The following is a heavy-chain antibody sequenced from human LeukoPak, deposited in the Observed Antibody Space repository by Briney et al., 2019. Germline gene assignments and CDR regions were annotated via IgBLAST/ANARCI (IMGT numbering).Heavy chain of an antibody. CDR2: IIGSGGST. CDR1: RFTFSNFA. Sequence: GGSLRLSCAASRFTFSNFAMSWVRQAPGKGLEWVSAIIGSGGSTYYADSVKGRFTISRDNSKNALFLQMNSLRAEDTAVYYCAKSGPYCSSTSCNYFDYWGQGTLVTVSS. J-gene: IGHJ4*02. CDR3: AKSGPYCSSTSCNYFDY. D-gene: IGHD2-2*01. V-gene: IGHV3-23*01.